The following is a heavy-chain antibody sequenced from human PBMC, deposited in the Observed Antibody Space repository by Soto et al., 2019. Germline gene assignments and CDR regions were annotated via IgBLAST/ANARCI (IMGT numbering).Heavy chain of an antibody. Sequence: SETLSLTYTVSGGSVSSCSYYWIWIRQPPGKGLEWIVYIYYSGSTNYNPSLKSRVTISVDTSKNQFSLKLSSVTAADTAVYYCARASIAAGHSFDPWGQGTLVTVSS. CDR2: IYYSGST. D-gene: IGHD6-13*01. CDR1: GGSVSSCSYY. CDR3: ARASIAAGHSFDP. V-gene: IGHV4-61*01. J-gene: IGHJ5*02.